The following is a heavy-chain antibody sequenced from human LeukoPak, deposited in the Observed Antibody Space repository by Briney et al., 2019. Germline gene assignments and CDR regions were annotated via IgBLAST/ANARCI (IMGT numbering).Heavy chain of an antibody. D-gene: IGHD6-13*01. Sequence: KPSETLSLTCAVHGGSFSGYYWSWIRQPPGKGLEWIGEINHSGSTNYNPSLKSRVTISVDTSKNQFSLKLSSVTAADTAVYYCARLGQQLVRGWFDPWGQGTLVTVSS. V-gene: IGHV4-34*01. CDR3: ARLGQQLVRGWFDP. CDR2: INHSGST. CDR1: GGSFSGYY. J-gene: IGHJ5*02.